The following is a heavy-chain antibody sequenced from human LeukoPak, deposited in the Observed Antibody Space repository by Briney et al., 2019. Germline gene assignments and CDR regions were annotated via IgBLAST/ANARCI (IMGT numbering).Heavy chain of an antibody. V-gene: IGHV3-23*01. CDR1: GFTFSSYS. Sequence: PGGSLRLSCAASGFTFSSYSMNWVRQAPGKGLEWVSTIVGSGGATYYADSVKGRFTISRDNSKNTLYLQMNSLRAEDTAVYYCARLPSGWSLNWFDPWGQGTLVTVSS. J-gene: IGHJ5*02. CDR2: IVGSGGAT. CDR3: ARLPSGWSLNWFDP. D-gene: IGHD6-19*01.